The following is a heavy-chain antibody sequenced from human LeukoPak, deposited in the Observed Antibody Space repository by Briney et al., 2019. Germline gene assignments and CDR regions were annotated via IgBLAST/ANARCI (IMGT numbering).Heavy chain of an antibody. CDR3: ARRKAAAGSDY. Sequence: SETLSLTCTVSGGSISSSSYYWGWIRQPPGKGLEWIGSIYYSGSTYYNPSLKSRVTISADTSKNQFSLKLSSVTAADTAVYYCARRKAAAGSDYWGQGTLVTVSS. J-gene: IGHJ4*02. CDR2: IYYSGST. D-gene: IGHD6-13*01. CDR1: GGSISSSSYY. V-gene: IGHV4-39*01.